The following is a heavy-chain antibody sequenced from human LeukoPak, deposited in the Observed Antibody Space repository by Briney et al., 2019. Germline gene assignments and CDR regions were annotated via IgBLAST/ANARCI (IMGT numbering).Heavy chain of an antibody. CDR2: INSDGSST. D-gene: IGHD6-13*01. J-gene: IGHJ4*02. CDR1: GFTFSSYW. V-gene: IGHV3-74*01. CDR3: ARGRAAAGTSPNFDY. Sequence: GGSLRLSCAASGFTFSSYWMHWVRQAPGKGLVWVSRINSDGSSTSYADSVKGRFTISRDNAKNTLYLQMNSLRAEDTAVYYCARGRAAAGTSPNFDYWGQGTLATVSS.